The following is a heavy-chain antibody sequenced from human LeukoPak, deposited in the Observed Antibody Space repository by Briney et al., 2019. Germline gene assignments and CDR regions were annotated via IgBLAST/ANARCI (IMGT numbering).Heavy chain of an antibody. CDR3: ARVSTYYYDSSSP. D-gene: IGHD3-22*01. CDR2: ISGDGGST. J-gene: IGHJ4*02. Sequence: GGSLRLSCAASGFTFDDYAMHWVRQAPGKGLEWVSLISGDGGSTYYADSVKGRFTISRDNSKNSLYLQMNSLRTEDTAIYYCARVSTYYYDSSSPWGQGTLVTVSS. V-gene: IGHV3-43*02. CDR1: GFTFDDYA.